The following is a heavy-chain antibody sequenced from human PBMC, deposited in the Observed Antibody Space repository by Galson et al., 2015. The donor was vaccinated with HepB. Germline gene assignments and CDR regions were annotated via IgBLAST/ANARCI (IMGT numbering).Heavy chain of an antibody. J-gene: IGHJ6*02. D-gene: IGHD4-23*01. V-gene: IGHV1-69*01. Sequence: KVSCKASGGTFSSYAISWVRQAPGQGLEWMGGIIPIFGTANYAQKFQGRVTITADESTSTAYMELSSLRSEDTAVYYCAGTVVTPPYYYYGMDVWGQGTTVTVSS. CDR2: IIPIFGTA. CDR1: GGTFSSYA. CDR3: AGTVVTPPYYYYGMDV.